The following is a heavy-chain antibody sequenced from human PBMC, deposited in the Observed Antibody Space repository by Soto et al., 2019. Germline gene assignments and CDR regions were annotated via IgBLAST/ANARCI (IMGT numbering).Heavy chain of an antibody. J-gene: IGHJ3*02. D-gene: IGHD3-10*02. CDR1: GGTFSSYT. Sequence: GASVKVSCKASGGTFSSYTISWVRQAPGQGLEWMGRIIPILGIANYAQKFQGRVTITADKSTSTAYMELSSLRSEDTAVYYCATGADSMSEEYDIWGQGTMVTVSS. CDR3: ATGADSMSEEYDI. CDR2: IIPILGIA. V-gene: IGHV1-69*02.